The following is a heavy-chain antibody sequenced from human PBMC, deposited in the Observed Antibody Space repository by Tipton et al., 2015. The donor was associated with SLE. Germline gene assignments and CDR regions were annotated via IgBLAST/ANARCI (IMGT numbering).Heavy chain of an antibody. D-gene: IGHD3-9*01. CDR2: IYYSGST. CDR3: ASYPTGSYYFDY. V-gene: IGHV4-59*06. J-gene: IGHJ4*02. CDR1: GGSISSYY. Sequence: LRLSCTVSGGSISSYYWSWIRQPPGKGLEWIGYIYYSGSTYYNPSLKSRVTISVDTSKNQFSLKLSSVTAADTAVYYCASYPTGSYYFDYWGQGTLVTVSS.